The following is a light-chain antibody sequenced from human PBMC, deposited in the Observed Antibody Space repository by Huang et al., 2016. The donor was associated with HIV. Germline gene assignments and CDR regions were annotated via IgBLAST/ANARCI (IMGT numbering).Light chain of an antibody. CDR2: WAS. Sequence: DIVMTQSPDSLAVSLGERATGNCKSSQSVLYSSNNKNYLALYQQKPGQPPKLLIYWASTRESGVPDRFNGSGSGTDFTLTISSLQAEDVAVYYCQQYYSTPRTFGQGTKVEIK. V-gene: IGKV4-1*01. CDR1: QSVLYSSNNKNY. J-gene: IGKJ1*01. CDR3: QQYYSTPRT.